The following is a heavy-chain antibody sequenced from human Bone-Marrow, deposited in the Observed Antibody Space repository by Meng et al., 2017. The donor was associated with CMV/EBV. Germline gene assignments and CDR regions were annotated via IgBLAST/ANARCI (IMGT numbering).Heavy chain of an antibody. D-gene: IGHD2-2*01. CDR3: ANHFSSTSCSLGGNRFDP. J-gene: IGHJ5*02. CDR2: INPSGGST. V-gene: IGHV1-46*01. CDR1: GYTFTSYY. Sequence: ASAKNSCKASGYTFTSYYMHCVRQAPGQGLEWMGIINPSGGSTTYAQKYQGRVTLTRDTSASTVYMELSSLRSEDTAVYYCANHFSSTSCSLGGNRFDPWGQGTLVTVSS.